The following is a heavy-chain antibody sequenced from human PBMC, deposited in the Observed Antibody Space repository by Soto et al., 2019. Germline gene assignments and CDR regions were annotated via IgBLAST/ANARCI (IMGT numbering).Heavy chain of an antibody. CDR2: VHFSGTT. D-gene: IGHD4-17*01. CDR3: ARGTALIYGDYPGAGYFDF. V-gene: IGHV4-59*01. CDR1: GGSISSYY. J-gene: IGHJ4*02. Sequence: QLQLQESGPRLVKPSETLSLTCTVSGGSISSYYWRWIRQSPGRGLEWIGYVHFSGTTNYNPSLKCRVAMSLDSSRKHFSLTLNSVTAADTAVYYCARGTALIYGDYPGAGYFDFWGQGILVTVSS.